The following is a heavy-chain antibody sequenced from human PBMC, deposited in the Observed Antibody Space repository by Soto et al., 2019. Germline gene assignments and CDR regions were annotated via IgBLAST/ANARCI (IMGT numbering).Heavy chain of an antibody. CDR1: GYTFTSYG. CDR2: ISAYNGNT. V-gene: IGHV1-18*01. J-gene: IGHJ6*02. CDR3: ARDPVTYQEVDYYYYGMDV. Sequence: QVQLVQSGAEVKKPGASVKVSCKASGYTFTSYGISWVRQAPGQGLEWMGWISAYNGNTNYAQKLQGRVTMTTDTSTGTAYMELRSLRSDDTAVYYCARDPVTYQEVDYYYYGMDVWGQGTTVTVSS. D-gene: IGHD2-21*02.